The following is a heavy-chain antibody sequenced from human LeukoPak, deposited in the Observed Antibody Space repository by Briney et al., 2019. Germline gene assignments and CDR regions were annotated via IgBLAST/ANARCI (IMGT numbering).Heavy chain of an antibody. CDR3: ARDTYSSGWGNDY. D-gene: IGHD6-19*01. V-gene: IGHV3-48*04. J-gene: IGHJ4*02. CDR2: ISSSSSTI. Sequence: PGGSLRLSCAASGFAFSSYSMNWVRQAPGKGLEWVSYISSSSSTIYYADSVKGRFTISRDNAKNSLYLQMNSLRAEDTAVYYCARDTYSSGWGNDYWGQGTLVTVSS. CDR1: GFAFSSYS.